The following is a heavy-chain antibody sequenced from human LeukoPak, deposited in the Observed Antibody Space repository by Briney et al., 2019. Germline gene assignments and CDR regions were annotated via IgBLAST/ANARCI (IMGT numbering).Heavy chain of an antibody. CDR3: AKGGGYNSSYPPPLFDP. D-gene: IGHD6-6*01. CDR2: IRYDGSNK. CDR1: GFTFSSYG. V-gene: IGHV3-30*02. J-gene: IGHJ5*02. Sequence: GGSLRLTCAASGFTFSSYGMHWVRQAPGKGLEWVAFIRYDGSNKYYADSVKGRFTISRDNSKNTLYLQMNSLRAEDTAVYYCAKGGGYNSSYPPPLFDPWGQGTLVTVSS.